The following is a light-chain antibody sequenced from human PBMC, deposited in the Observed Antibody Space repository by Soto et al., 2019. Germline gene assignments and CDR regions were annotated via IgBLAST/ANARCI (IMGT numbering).Light chain of an antibody. CDR3: SSYTTINTVL. V-gene: IGLV2-14*01. J-gene: IGLJ2*01. CDR1: SSDVGYFNY. CDR2: DVS. Sequence: QSALTQPASVSGSPGQSITISCTGTSSDVGYFNYVSWYQQHPGKAPKLMIFDVSHRPSGVSNRFSGSKSGNTASLTISGLQAADEADYYCSSYTTINTVLFGGGTKVT.